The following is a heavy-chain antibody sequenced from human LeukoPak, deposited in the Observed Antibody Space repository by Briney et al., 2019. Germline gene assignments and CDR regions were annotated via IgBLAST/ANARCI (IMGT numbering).Heavy chain of an antibody. J-gene: IGHJ4*02. Sequence: GGSLRLSCAASGFSFNSYWMSWVRQAPGKGLEWVASTKPDGSEKYYVDSVRGRFTISRDNAKNLLYLQMSNLRAEDTAVYYCATDGYSSARDYWGQGTLVTVSS. CDR1: GFSFNSYW. CDR3: ATDGYSSARDY. V-gene: IGHV3-7*01. CDR2: TKPDGSEK. D-gene: IGHD6-25*01.